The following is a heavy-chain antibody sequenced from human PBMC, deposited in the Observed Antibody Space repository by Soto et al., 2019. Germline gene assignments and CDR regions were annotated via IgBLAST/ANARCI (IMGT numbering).Heavy chain of an antibody. D-gene: IGHD2-2*01. J-gene: IGHJ4*02. V-gene: IGHV1-3*01. CDR3: AREGVLVVPAAIDYFDY. CDR1: GYTFTSYA. Sequence: QVQLVRSGAEVKKPGASVKVSCKASGYTFTSYAMHWVRQAPGQRLEWMGWINAGNGNTKYSQKFQGRVTITRDTSASTAYMELSSLRSEDTAVYYCAREGVLVVPAAIDYFDYWGQGTLVTVSS. CDR2: INAGNGNT.